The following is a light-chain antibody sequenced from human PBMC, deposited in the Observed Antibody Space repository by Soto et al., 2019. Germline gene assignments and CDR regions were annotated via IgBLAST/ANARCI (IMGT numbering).Light chain of an antibody. Sequence: QSVLTQPASVSGSPGQSITISCTGTSSDVGSYNLVSWYQQLPGKAPKLIIYDVNDRPSGISDRFSGSKSGNTASLTISGLQGDDEADYYCCSYVGSSILMFGGGTKLTVL. V-gene: IGLV2-23*02. CDR1: SSDVGSYNL. CDR2: DVN. CDR3: CSYVGSSILM. J-gene: IGLJ3*02.